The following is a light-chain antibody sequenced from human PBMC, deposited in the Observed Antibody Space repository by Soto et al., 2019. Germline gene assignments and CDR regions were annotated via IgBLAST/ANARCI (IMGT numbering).Light chain of an antibody. Sequence: QSVLTQPASVSASPGQSITISCTGTSSDVGGYKFVSWYQHHPGKAPKLMIYEVNTRPSGVSNRFSGSKSGNTASLTISGLQPEDEADSYCLSYTSANTRVFGGGTKLTVL. CDR1: SSDVGGYKF. CDR3: LSYTSANTRV. J-gene: IGLJ3*02. CDR2: EVN. V-gene: IGLV2-14*01.